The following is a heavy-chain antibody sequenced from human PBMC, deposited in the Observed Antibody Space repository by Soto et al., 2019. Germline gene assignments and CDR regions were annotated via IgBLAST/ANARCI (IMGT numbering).Heavy chain of an antibody. Sequence: GGSLRLSCAASGFTFSSYWMHWVRQAPGKGLVWVSRINSDGSSTSYADSVKGRFTISRDNAKNTPYLQMNSLRAEDTAVYYCARDQARGNAFDIWGQGTMVTVSS. CDR1: GFTFSSYW. CDR3: ARDQARGNAFDI. J-gene: IGHJ3*02. CDR2: INSDGSST. V-gene: IGHV3-74*01. D-gene: IGHD3-10*01.